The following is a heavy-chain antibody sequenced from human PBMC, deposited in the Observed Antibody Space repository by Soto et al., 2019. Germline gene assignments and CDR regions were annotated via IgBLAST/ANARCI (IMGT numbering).Heavy chain of an antibody. D-gene: IGHD2-8*01. CDR3: ERHQNMLSFDS. J-gene: IGHJ4*02. CDR2: IDPDDSYS. V-gene: IGHV5-10-1*01. CDR1: GFSFTSYC. Sequence: GESLKISCKVSGFSFTSYCISCVRQMPGKGLEWMGRIDPDDSYSDYSPSFQGHVTFSVDTSINTAYLQWKNLKASDTGIYYCERHQNMLSFDSCGQGTLVTVSS.